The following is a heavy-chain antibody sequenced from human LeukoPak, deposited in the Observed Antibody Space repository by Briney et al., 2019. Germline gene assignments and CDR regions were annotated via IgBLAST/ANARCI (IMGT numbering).Heavy chain of an antibody. CDR1: GFTFSSYS. Sequence: GGSLRLSCAASGFTFSSYSMNWVRQTPGKGLEWVSYISSSSSTIYYADSVKGRFTISRDNAKNSLFLQMNSLRAEDTAVYYCARDFGNYAYWGQGTLVTVSS. CDR3: ARDFGNYAY. V-gene: IGHV3-48*01. J-gene: IGHJ4*02. CDR2: ISSSSSTI. D-gene: IGHD1-7*01.